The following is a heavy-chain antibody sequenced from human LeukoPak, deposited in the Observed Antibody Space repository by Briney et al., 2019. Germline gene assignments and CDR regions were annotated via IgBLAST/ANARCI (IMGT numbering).Heavy chain of an antibody. CDR1: GFTFSSYA. CDR3: ANHYYGSGNKYLLTDV. D-gene: IGHD3-10*01. V-gene: IGHV3-30*04. J-gene: IGHJ6*02. Sequence: GRSLRLSCAASGFTFSSYAMHWVRQAPGKGLEWVAVISYDGSNKYYADSVKGRFTISRDNSKNTLYLQMSSLRSEDTAVYYCANHYYGSGNKYLLTDVWGQGTTVTVSS. CDR2: ISYDGSNK.